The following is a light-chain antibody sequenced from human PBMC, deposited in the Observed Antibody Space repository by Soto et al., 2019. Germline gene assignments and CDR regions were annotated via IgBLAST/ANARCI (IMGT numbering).Light chain of an antibody. CDR1: QDMSNY. CDR3: QQYDSLPPIT. V-gene: IGKV1-33*01. Sequence: DIQMTQSPSSLSASVGDRVSITCQVSQDMSNYLNCYQQKPGYAPKLLIYDASNLETGVPSRFSGSGSGTDYTFTISSLQPEDIAAYYCQQYDSLPPITFGQGPRLEI. J-gene: IGKJ5*01. CDR2: DAS.